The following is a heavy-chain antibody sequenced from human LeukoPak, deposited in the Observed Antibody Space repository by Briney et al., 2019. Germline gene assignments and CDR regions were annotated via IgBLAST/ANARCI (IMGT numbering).Heavy chain of an antibody. CDR2: IYHSGST. CDR3: ASLVGFLEWFDY. Sequence: SETLSLTCTVSGYSISSGYYWGWIRQPPGQGLEWIGSIYHSGSTYYNPSLKSRVTISVDTSKNQFSLKLSSVTAADTAVYYCASLVGFLEWFDYWGQGTLVTVSS. D-gene: IGHD3-3*01. CDR1: GYSISSGYY. J-gene: IGHJ4*02. V-gene: IGHV4-38-2*02.